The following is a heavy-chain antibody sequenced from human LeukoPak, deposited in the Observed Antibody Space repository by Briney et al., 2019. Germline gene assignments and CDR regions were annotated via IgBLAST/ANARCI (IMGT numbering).Heavy chain of an antibody. V-gene: IGHV3-15*01. CDR1: GFTFSNAW. J-gene: IGHJ3*02. CDR2: IKSKTDGGTT. CDR3: TTKAAVPLYSSSLDDAFDI. D-gene: IGHD6-13*01. Sequence: GGSLRLSCAASGFTFSNAWMSWVRQAPGKGLEWVGRIKSKTDGGTTDYAAPVKGRFTISRDDSKNTLYLQMNSLKTEDTAVYYCTTKAAVPLYSSSLDDAFDIWGQGTMVTVSS.